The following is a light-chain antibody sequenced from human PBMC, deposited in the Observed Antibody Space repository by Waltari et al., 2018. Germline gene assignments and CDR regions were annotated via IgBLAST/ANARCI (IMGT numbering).Light chain of an antibody. V-gene: IGLV2-14*03. Sequence: QSALTQPSSVSGSPGQSITISCTGSTCHIGHYNYVSWYQQHPGKAPKLVIYDVNNRPAGISNRFSGSKAGNTASLAISGLQAEDEADYYCSSYTSLTNLFVVFGGGTKVTVL. CDR2: DVN. J-gene: IGLJ2*01. CDR1: TCHIGHYNY. CDR3: SSYTSLTNLFVV.